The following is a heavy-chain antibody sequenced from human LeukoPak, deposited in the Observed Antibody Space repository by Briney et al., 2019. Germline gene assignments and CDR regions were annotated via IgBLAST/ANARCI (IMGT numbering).Heavy chain of an antibody. D-gene: IGHD1-26*01. CDR1: GYTFTSYG. V-gene: IGHV1-18*01. CDR3: ASQPGPSKSGSYSAFDI. Sequence: ASVKVSCKASGYTFTSYGISWVRQAPGQGLEWMGWISAYNGNTNYAQKLQGRVTMTRNTSVSTAYMELSSLRSEDTAVYYCASQPGPSKSGSYSAFDIWGQGTMVTVSS. J-gene: IGHJ3*02. CDR2: ISAYNGNT.